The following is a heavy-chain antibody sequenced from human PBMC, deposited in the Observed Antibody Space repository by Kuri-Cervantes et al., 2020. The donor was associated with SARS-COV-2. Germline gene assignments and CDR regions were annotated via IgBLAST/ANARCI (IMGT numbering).Heavy chain of an antibody. CDR3: ARPNIKQWLVLFGTGSAFDI. CDR1: GGSFSGYY. CDR2: INHSGST. J-gene: IGHJ3*02. D-gene: IGHD6-19*01. Sequence: SQTLSLTCAVYGGSFSGYYWSWIRQPPGKGLGWIGEINHSGSTNYNPSLKSRVTISVDTSKNQFSLKLSSVTAADTAVYYCARPNIKQWLVLFGTGSAFDIWGQGTMVTVSS. V-gene: IGHV4-34*01.